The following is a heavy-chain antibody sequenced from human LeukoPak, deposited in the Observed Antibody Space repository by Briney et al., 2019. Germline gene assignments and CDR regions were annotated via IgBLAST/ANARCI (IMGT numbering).Heavy chain of an antibody. CDR2: IYHSGST. D-gene: IGHD3-22*01. CDR3: ARHQYGDSSGYLY. CDR1: GYSISSGYY. J-gene: IGHJ4*02. Sequence: PSETLSLTCAVSGYSISSGYYWGWIRQPPGKGLEWIGSIYHSGSTYYNPSLKSRVTISVDTSKNQFSLKLSSVTAADTAVYYCARHQYGDSSGYLYWGQGTLVTVSS. V-gene: IGHV4-38-2*01.